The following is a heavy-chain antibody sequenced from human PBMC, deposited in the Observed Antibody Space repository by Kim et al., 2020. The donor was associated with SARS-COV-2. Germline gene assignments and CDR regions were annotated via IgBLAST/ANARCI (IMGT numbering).Heavy chain of an antibody. D-gene: IGHD6-13*01. Sequence: ASVKVSCQASGYTFTSYDINWLRQATGEGRGVWGGGNTNSGSRGDARKFQGRVTMTRNTSTSTAYMELSSLNSEDTAVYYCARRIAAAGTPIGYWGQGTLVTVSS. CDR3: ARRIAAAGTPIGY. V-gene: IGHV1-8*01. CDR1: GYTFTSYD. J-gene: IGHJ4*02. CDR2: GNTNSGSR.